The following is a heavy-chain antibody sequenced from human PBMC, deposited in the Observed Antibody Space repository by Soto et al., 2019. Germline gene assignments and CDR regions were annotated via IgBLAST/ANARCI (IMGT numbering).Heavy chain of an antibody. CDR1: GFSLSTSGVG. D-gene: IGHD6-13*01. CDR3: AVANSSSWYVTSFAY. J-gene: IGHJ4*02. Sequence: QITLKESGPTLVKPTQTLTLTCTFSGFSLSTSGVGVGWIRPPPAKALEWLALIYWDDDKRYSPPLKSRLTITKDTSKNRVVPTMTNIDPVDTATYYYAVANSSSWYVTSFAYWGQGTLATVSS. V-gene: IGHV2-5*02. CDR2: IYWDDDK.